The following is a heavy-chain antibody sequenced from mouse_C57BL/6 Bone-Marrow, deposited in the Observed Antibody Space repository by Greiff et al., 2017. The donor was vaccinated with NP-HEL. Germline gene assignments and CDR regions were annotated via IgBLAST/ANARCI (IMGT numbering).Heavy chain of an antibody. CDR1: GFTFSDFY. CDR3: ARVFTTATDYAMDY. CDR2: SRNKANDYTT. V-gene: IGHV7-1*01. Sequence: EVKLMESGGGLVQSGRSLRLSCATSGFTFSDFYMEWVRQAPGKGLEWIAASRNKANDYTTEYSASVKGRFIVSRDTSQSILYLQMNALRAEDTAIYYCARVFTTATDYAMDYWGQGTSVTVSS. J-gene: IGHJ4*01. D-gene: IGHD1-2*01.